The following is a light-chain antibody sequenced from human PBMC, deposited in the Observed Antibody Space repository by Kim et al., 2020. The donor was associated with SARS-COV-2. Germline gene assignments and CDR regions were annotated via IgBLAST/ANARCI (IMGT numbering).Light chain of an antibody. Sequence: SQGQTVSITCSGDELGDKYVFWFQQKAGQSPVLVIYQDVKRPSGIPERFSASNSGNTATLTISGTQATDEADYYCQAWDSGTAVVFGGGTQLTVL. CDR3: QAWDSGTAVV. J-gene: IGLJ3*02. CDR1: ELGDKY. V-gene: IGLV3-1*01. CDR2: QDV.